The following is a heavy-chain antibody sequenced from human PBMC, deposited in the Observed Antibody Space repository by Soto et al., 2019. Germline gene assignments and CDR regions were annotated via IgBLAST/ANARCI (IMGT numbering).Heavy chain of an antibody. V-gene: IGHV3-30*18. Sequence: GGSLRLSCAASGFTFSSYGMHWVRQAPGKGLEWVAVISYDGSNKYYADSVKGRFTISRDNSKNTLYLQMNSLRAEDTAVYYCAKGNHYGDYVYYFDYWGQGTLVTVSS. D-gene: IGHD4-17*01. CDR2: ISYDGSNK. J-gene: IGHJ4*02. CDR1: GFTFSSYG. CDR3: AKGNHYGDYVYYFDY.